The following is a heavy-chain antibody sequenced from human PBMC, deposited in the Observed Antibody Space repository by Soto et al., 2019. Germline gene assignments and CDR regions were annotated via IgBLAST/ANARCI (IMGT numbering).Heavy chain of an antibody. Sequence: SLRLSCAASGFTFSSYAMHWVRQAPGKGLEWVAVISYDGSNKYYADSVKGRFTISRDNSKNTLYLQMNSLRAEDTAVYYCARNYYDSSGYIPWFDPWGQGTLVTVSS. CDR2: ISYDGSNK. CDR3: ARNYYDSSGYIPWFDP. D-gene: IGHD3-22*01. V-gene: IGHV3-30-3*01. CDR1: GFTFSSYA. J-gene: IGHJ5*02.